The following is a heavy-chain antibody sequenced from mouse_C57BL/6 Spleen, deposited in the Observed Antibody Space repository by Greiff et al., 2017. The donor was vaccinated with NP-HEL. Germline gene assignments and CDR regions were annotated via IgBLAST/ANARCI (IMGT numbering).Heavy chain of an antibody. CDR2: IDPSDSYT. V-gene: IGHV1-59*01. J-gene: IGHJ4*01. CDR3: ARYYGSSSYAMDY. D-gene: IGHD1-1*01. Sequence: QVQLKQPGAELVRPGTSVKLSCKASGYTFTSYWMHWVKQRPGQGLEWIGVIDPSDSYTNYNQKFKGKATLTVDTSSSTAYMQLSSLTSEDSAVYYCARYYGSSSYAMDYWGQGTSVTVSS. CDR1: GYTFTSYW.